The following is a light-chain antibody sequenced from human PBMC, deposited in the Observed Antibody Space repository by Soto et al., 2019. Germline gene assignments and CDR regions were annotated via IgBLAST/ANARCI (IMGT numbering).Light chain of an antibody. V-gene: IGKV1-5*01. J-gene: IGKJ1*01. CDR1: QNISSW. CDR3: QHYKAFSPWT. Sequence: DIQLTQSPSTLPASVGAGVTITCRASQNISSWLAWYQQKAGKAPKSLIYDASSLESGVPSRVSGSGSGTEFTLTITNLQPDDSATYYCQHYKAFSPWTFGQGTKVDIK. CDR2: DAS.